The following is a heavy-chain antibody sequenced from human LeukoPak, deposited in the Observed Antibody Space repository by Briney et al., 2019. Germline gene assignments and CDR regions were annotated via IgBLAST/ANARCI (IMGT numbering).Heavy chain of an antibody. CDR2: ISYDGSNK. CDR3: AKGPVTRHDAFDI. V-gene: IGHV3-30*18. D-gene: IGHD4-17*01. J-gene: IGHJ3*02. CDR1: GFTFSSYG. Sequence: GGSLRLSCAASGFTFSSYGMHWVRQAPGKGLEWVAVISYDGSNKYYADSVKGRFTISRDNSKNTLYLQMNSLRAEDTAVYYCAKGPVTRHDAFDIWGQGTMVTVSS.